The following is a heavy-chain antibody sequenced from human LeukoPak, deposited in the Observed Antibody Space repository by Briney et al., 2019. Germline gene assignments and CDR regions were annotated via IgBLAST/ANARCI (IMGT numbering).Heavy chain of an antibody. D-gene: IGHD6-13*01. CDR3: AVVGFTEGIAADY. J-gene: IGHJ4*02. Sequence: PSETLSLTCAVYGGSFSGYYWSWIRQPPGKGLEWIGEINHSGSTNYNPSLKSRVTISVDTSKNQFSLKLSSVTAADTAVHYCAVVGFTEGIAADYWGQGTLVAVSS. CDR1: GGSFSGYY. CDR2: INHSGST. V-gene: IGHV4-34*01.